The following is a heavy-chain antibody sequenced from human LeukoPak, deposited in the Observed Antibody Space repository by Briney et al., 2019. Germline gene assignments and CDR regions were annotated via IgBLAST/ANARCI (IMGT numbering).Heavy chain of an antibody. CDR1: GFTFSSYS. V-gene: IGHV3-21*01. Sequence: PGGSLRLSCAASGFTFSSYSMNWVRQAPGKGLGRVSSISSSNSYIYYADSVKGRFTISRDNAKNSLYLQMNSLRAEDTAVYYCSRHYDGSGYYQLYYYYYMDVWGKGTTVTVSS. CDR2: ISSSNSYI. CDR3: SRHYDGSGYYQLYYYYYMDV. D-gene: IGHD3-22*01. J-gene: IGHJ6*03.